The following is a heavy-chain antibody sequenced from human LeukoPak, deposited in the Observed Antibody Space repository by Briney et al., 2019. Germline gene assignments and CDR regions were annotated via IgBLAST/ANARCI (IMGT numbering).Heavy chain of an antibody. Sequence: SETLSLTCTVSGGSISSYYWSWIRQPPGKGLEWIGYIYTSGSTNYNPSLKSRVTISVDTSKNQFSLKLSSVTAADTAVYYCARRGPAYCGGDCNQYYFDYWGQGTLVTVSS. CDR3: ARRGPAYCGGDCNQYYFDY. CDR2: IYTSGST. D-gene: IGHD2-21*02. J-gene: IGHJ4*02. CDR1: GGSISSYY. V-gene: IGHV4-4*09.